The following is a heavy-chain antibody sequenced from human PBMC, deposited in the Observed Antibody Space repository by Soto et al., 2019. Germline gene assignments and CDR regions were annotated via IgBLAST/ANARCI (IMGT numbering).Heavy chain of an antibody. CDR3: ARVEGRAAGPQD. Sequence: QMQLVQSGAEVKNPGASVTVSCKASGFSFTTYYVHWVRQAPGQGLEWMGRINPSGGGTVYAQKCQGRVSMTRHTSTSIFYMELSSLRFEDTAVYFCARVEGRAAGPQDWGQGTLVTVSS. CDR2: INPSGGGT. J-gene: IGHJ4*02. CDR1: GFSFTTYY. V-gene: IGHV1-46*01. D-gene: IGHD6-13*01.